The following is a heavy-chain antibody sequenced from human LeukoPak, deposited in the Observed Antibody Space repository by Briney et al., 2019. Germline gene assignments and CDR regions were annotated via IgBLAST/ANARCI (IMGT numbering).Heavy chain of an antibody. CDR3: ARVDIVVVPAAPDY. CDR1: GYTFTSYG. Sequence: SVKVSCKASGYTFTSYGISWVRQAPGQGLEWMGWISAYNGNTNYAQKLQGRVTMTTDTSTSTAYMELRSLRSDDTAVYYCARVDIVVVPAAPDYWGQGTLVTVSS. D-gene: IGHD2-2*01. J-gene: IGHJ4*02. CDR2: ISAYNGNT. V-gene: IGHV1-18*01.